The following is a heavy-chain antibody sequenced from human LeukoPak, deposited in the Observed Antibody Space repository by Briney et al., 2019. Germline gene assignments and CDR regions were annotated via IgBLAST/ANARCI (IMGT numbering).Heavy chain of an antibody. D-gene: IGHD3-3*01. CDR1: GFSFGDDA. V-gene: IGHV3-9*01. Sequence: GGSLRLPCAASGFSFGDDAMHWVRQGPGRDLEWVSGITWNSGARAYADSVRGRFTISRDNAKNSLYLQMNSLRAEDTAFYYCGRRSGWFAFDIWGQGTMVTVSS. CDR3: GRRSGWFAFDI. CDR2: ITWNSGAR. J-gene: IGHJ3*02.